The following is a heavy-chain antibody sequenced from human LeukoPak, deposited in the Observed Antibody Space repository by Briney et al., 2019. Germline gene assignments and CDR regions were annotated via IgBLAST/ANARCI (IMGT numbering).Heavy chain of an antibody. CDR3: AREAVSDAFDI. D-gene: IGHD3-16*02. CDR2: INPSGGST. V-gene: IGHV1-46*01. CDR1: GYTFTSYY. Sequence: ASVKVSCKASGYTFTSYYMHWLRQAPGRGLEWMGIINPSGGSTSYAQKFQGRVTMTRDTSTSTVYMELSSLRSEDTAVYYCAREAVSDAFDIWGQGTMVTVSS. J-gene: IGHJ3*02.